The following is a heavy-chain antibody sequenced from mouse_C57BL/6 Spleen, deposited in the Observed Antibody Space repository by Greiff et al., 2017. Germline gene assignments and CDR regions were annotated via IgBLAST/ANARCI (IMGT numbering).Heavy chain of an antibody. D-gene: IGHD1-1*01. CDR3: ARSYGSSGCYAMGY. V-gene: IGHV1-76*01. CDR1: GYTFTDYY. Sequence: QVQLKESGAELVRPGASVKLSCKASGYTFTDYYINWVKQRPGQGLEWIARIYPGSGNTYYNEKFKGKATLTAEKSSSTAYMQLSSLTSEDSAVYCCARSYGSSGCYAMGYWGHGASVTVSS. CDR2: IYPGSGNT. J-gene: IGHJ4*01.